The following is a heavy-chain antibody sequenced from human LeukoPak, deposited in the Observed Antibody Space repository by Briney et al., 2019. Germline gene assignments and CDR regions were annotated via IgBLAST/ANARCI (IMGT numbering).Heavy chain of an antibody. CDR2: ISSGSSII. CDR3: GRDYEERATDY. Sequence: PGGSLRLSCAASGFTFSAYSMTWVRQAPGKGLEWVSYISSGSSIINYAESVRGRFTISRDYAKNLLYLQMNSLRAEDTAVYYCGRDYEERATDYWGQGTLVTVSS. J-gene: IGHJ4*02. CDR1: GFTFSAYS. D-gene: IGHD5-24*01. V-gene: IGHV3-48*04.